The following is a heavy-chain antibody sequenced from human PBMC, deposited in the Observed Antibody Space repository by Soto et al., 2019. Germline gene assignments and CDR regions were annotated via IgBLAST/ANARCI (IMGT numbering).Heavy chain of an antibody. CDR2: IYYSGST. J-gene: IGHJ6*02. CDR1: GGSINSYY. CDR3: ARGDYYYYYGMDV. Sequence: PSETLSLTCTVSGGSINSYYWSWIRQPPGKGLEWIGYIYYSGSTNYNPSLKSRVTISVDTSKNQFSLKLSSVTAADTAVYYCARGDYYYYYGMDVWGQGTTVTVSS. D-gene: IGHD2-21*02. V-gene: IGHV4-59*01.